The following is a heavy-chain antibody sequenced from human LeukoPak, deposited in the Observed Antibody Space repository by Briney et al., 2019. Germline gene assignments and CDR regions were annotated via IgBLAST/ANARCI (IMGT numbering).Heavy chain of an antibody. Sequence: SQTLSLTCTVSGGSLSSGDYYWRWLRQPPGTGLEWIGYIYYSGSTYYNPSLKSRVTISVDTSKNQFSLKLSSVTAADTAVYYCARAPVVPAYNWFDPWGQGTLVTVSS. CDR2: IYYSGST. J-gene: IGHJ5*02. V-gene: IGHV4-30-4*08. CDR3: ARAPVVPAYNWFDP. D-gene: IGHD2-2*01. CDR1: GGSLSSGDYY.